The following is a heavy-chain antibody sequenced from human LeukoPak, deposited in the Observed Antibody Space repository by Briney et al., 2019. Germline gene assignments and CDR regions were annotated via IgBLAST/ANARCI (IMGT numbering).Heavy chain of an antibody. V-gene: IGHV3-30*04. D-gene: IGHD2-2*01. J-gene: IGHJ4*02. CDR2: ISYDGSNK. CDR1: GFTFSSYA. Sequence: PGGSLRLSCAASGFTFSSYAMDWVRQAPGKGLEWVAVISYDGSNKDYADSVKGRFTISRDNSKNTLYLQMNSLRAEDTAVYYCARDNDCSSTSCYVGFDYWGQGTLVTVSS. CDR3: ARDNDCSSTSCYVGFDY.